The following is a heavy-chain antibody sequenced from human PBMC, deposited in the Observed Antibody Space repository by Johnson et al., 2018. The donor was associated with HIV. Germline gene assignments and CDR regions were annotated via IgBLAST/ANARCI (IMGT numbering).Heavy chain of an antibody. CDR3: ARDAQPLSTFDI. Sequence: VQLVESGGGLVQPGRSLRLSCTASGFTFGDYAMSWVRQAPGKGLEWVANIKQDGSEKYYVDSVKGRFTISRDNAKNSLYLQMNSLRAEDTAVYYCARDAQPLSTFDIWGQGTMVTVSS. J-gene: IGHJ3*02. CDR1: GFTFGDYA. V-gene: IGHV3-7*03. D-gene: IGHD1-1*01. CDR2: IKQDGSEK.